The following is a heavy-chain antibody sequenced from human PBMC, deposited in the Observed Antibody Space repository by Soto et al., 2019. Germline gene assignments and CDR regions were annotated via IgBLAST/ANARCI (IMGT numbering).Heavy chain of an antibody. J-gene: IGHJ4*02. D-gene: IGHD2-2*01. CDR1: GASISSSAW. CDR3: ARVRCDTTSCFKDFFDY. CDR2: IYHSGST. Sequence: PSETLSLTCAVXGASISSSAWLSWIRQPPGKGPGWIGEIYHSGSTNYNPSLKSRVTMSVDKSKNQFSLELSSVTAADTAIYYCARVRCDTTSCFKDFFDYWGPGTLVTVSS. V-gene: IGHV4-4*02.